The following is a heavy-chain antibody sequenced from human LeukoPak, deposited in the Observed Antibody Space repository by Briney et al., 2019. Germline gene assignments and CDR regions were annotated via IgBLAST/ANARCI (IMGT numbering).Heavy chain of an antibody. CDR1: GGSISNSNW. V-gene: IGHV4-4*02. Sequence: PSGTLSLTCAVSGGSISNSNWGSWVRPPPGKGLEWIGEISHSGNTNYNPFLKSRVAISVDNSKNQFSLKMSSVTAADTAVYYCARNFDSWGQGILVTVSS. CDR3: ARNFDS. J-gene: IGHJ4*02. CDR2: ISHSGNT.